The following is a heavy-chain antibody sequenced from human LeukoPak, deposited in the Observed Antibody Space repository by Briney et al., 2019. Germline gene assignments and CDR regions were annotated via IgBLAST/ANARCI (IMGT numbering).Heavy chain of an antibody. J-gene: IGHJ4*02. CDR2: ISSGGYTM. Sequence: GGSLRLSCAASGFAFSSYEMNWVRQAPGKGLEWISYISSGGYTMYYADSVKGRFTISRDNAKDSLYLQMNSLRAEDTAVYYCARDHTFYFDNTGYFFDYWGQGALVTVSS. D-gene: IGHD3-22*01. V-gene: IGHV3-48*03. CDR3: ARDHTFYFDNTGYFFDY. CDR1: GFAFSSYE.